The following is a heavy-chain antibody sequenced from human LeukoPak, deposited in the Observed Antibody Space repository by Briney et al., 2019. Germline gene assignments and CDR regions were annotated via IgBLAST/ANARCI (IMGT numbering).Heavy chain of an antibody. J-gene: IGHJ2*01. V-gene: IGHV4-59*01. D-gene: IGHD6-13*01. Sequence: SETLSLTCTVSGDSISSYSWSWIRQPPGKGLEWIGYVYYSGSTNYNPSLKSRVTISADTSKNQFSLKVRSVTAADTAVYYCARDPPQPGITAAGYFDLWGRGTLVTVSS. CDR1: GDSISSYS. CDR2: VYYSGST. CDR3: ARDPPQPGITAAGYFDL.